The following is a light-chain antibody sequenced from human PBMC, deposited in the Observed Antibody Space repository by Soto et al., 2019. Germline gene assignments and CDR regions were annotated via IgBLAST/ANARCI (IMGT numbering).Light chain of an antibody. V-gene: IGLV2-14*03. CDR2: DVS. J-gene: IGLJ1*01. CDR3: SPYTSSSTLFYS. Sequence: SVLTQPAPVSGSPGQSITISCTGSSSDVGGYNSVSWYQQHPGKAPKLMTYDVSYRPSGVPIRFSGSKSGNPASLTIPALRAEDEVDNSCSPYTSSSTLFYSFVPGTKVPVL. CDR1: SSDVGGYNS.